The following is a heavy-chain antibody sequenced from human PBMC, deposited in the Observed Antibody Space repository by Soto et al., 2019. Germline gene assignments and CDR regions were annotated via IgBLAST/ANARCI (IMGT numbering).Heavy chain of an antibody. V-gene: IGHV3-53*01. CDR1: GLTVSGKKY. CDR2: LYDVDGS. D-gene: IGHD1-1*01. Sequence: PGGSLRLSCSAFGLTVSGKKYVSWFRQAPWKGLEWVSALYDVDGSFYADSVKGRFTTTSDSSKNPAYLHMTGMGPDDWAVYYCASGHEREHAYDVWGQGTTVTVSS. J-gene: IGHJ3*01. CDR3: ASGHEREHAYDV.